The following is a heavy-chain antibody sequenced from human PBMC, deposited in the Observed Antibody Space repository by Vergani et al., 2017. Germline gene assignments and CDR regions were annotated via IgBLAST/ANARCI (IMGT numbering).Heavy chain of an antibody. CDR1: GGTFSSYT. CDR3: ARNGYCSGGSCYPLRSESYYYYMDV. V-gene: IGHV1-69*02. Sequence: QVQLVQSGAEVKKPGSSVKVSCKASGGTFSSYTISWVRQAPGQGLAWMGRIIPILGIANYAQKFQGRVTITADKSTSTAYMELSSLRSEDTAVYYCARNGYCSGGSCYPLRSESYYYYMDVWGKGTTVTVSS. CDR2: IIPILGIA. J-gene: IGHJ6*03. D-gene: IGHD2-15*01.